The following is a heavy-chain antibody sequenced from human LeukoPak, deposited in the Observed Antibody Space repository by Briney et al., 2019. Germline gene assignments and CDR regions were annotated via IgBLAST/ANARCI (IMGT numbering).Heavy chain of an antibody. D-gene: IGHD3-9*01. CDR1: GYTFTGYY. CDR2: INPNCGGT. V-gene: IGHV1-2*02. CDR3: ARGYLTGYYIALHYYYMDV. J-gene: IGHJ6*03. Sequence: ASVKVSCKASGYTFTGYYMHWVRQAPGQGLEWMGWINPNCGGTNYAQKFQGRVTITRDTSISTAYMELSRLRADDTAVYYCARGYLTGYYIALHYYYMDVWGKGTTVTISS.